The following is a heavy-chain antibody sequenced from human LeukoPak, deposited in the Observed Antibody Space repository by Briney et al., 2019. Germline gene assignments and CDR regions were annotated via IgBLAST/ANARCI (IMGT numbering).Heavy chain of an antibody. CDR2: ISGGGGST. V-gene: IGHV3-23*01. CDR3: AKFYDILAGYFDY. J-gene: IGHJ4*02. CDR1: GFTFSGYA. D-gene: IGHD3-9*01. Sequence: GGSLRLSCAASGFTFSGYAMSWVRQSPGKGLDWVSTISGGGGSTYYAYYTDSVRGRFTISRDNSKNTLYLQMNSLRAEDTAVYYCAKFYDILAGYFDYWGQGTLVTVSS.